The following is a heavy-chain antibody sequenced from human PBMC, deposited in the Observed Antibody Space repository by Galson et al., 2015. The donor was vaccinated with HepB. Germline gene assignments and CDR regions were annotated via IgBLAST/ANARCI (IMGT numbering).Heavy chain of an antibody. J-gene: IGHJ5*01. Sequence: SLRLSCAASGFDFDSHAMSWVRQAPGRGLEWISGITGKGNSTFYADSVKGRFTVSSDNSNNMLYLQMNSLVAEDAGLYFCAKGYGLFDSWGQGILVTVSS. CDR3: AKGYGLFDS. CDR2: ITGKGNST. D-gene: IGHD3-16*01. V-gene: IGHV3-23*05. CDR1: GFDFDSHA.